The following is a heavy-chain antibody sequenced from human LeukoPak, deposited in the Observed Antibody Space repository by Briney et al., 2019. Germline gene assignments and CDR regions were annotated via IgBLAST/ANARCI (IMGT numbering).Heavy chain of an antibody. CDR3: AKGRTYCSSTSCSNNYYYYGMDV. V-gene: IGHV3-30*02. CDR1: GFTFSSYG. J-gene: IGHJ6*02. D-gene: IGHD2-2*01. CDR2: IRYDGSNK. Sequence: GGSLRLSCAASGFTFSSYGMHWVRQAPGKGLEWVAFIRYDGSNKYYADSVKGRFTISRDNSKNTLYLQMSSLRAEDTAVYYCAKGRTYCSSTSCSNNYYYYGMDVWGQGTTVTVSS.